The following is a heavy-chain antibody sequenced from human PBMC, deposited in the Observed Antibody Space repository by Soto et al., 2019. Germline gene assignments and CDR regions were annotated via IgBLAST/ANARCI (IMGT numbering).Heavy chain of an antibody. CDR2: IRSKANSYAT. Sequence: GGSLRLSCAASGFTFSGSAMHWVRQASGKGLEWVGRIRSKANSYATAYAASVKGRFTISRDDSKNTAYLQMNSLKTEDTAVYYCTRRLTVATDRQTYYYYYYMDVWGKGTTVTVPS. CDR3: TRRLTVATDRQTYYYYYYMDV. CDR1: GFTFSGSA. D-gene: IGHD5-12*01. V-gene: IGHV3-73*01. J-gene: IGHJ6*03.